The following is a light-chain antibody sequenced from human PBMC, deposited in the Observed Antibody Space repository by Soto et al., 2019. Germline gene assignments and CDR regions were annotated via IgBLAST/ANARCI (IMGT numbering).Light chain of an antibody. CDR1: SSDVGGYNY. V-gene: IGLV2-11*01. J-gene: IGLJ1*01. CDR2: DVT. CDR3: CSYAGSLSFV. Sequence: QSALTQPRSVSGSPGQSVSISCTGTSSDVGGYNYVSWYQHHPGKALKLMIYDVTKRPSGVPDRFSGSKSGNTASLTISGLQAEDEADYYCCSYAGSLSFVFGTGTKATVL.